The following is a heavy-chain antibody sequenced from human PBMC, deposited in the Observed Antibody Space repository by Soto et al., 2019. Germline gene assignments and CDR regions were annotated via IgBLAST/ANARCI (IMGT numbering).Heavy chain of an antibody. J-gene: IGHJ6*02. Sequence: QLQLQESGPGLVKPSETLSLTCTVSGGSISSISYYWGWIRQPPGMGLEWIGSIYDSETTYYNPSLKSRVTISVDTSKNQFSRKLSSVTAADTAVYYCARRSVFGYFYAMDVWGQGTTVTVSS. D-gene: IGHD3-16*01. CDR3: ARRSVFGYFYAMDV. CDR1: GGSISSISYY. V-gene: IGHV4-39*01. CDR2: IYDSETT.